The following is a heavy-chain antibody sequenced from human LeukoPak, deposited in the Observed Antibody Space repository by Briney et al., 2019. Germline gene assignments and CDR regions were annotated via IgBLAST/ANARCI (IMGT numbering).Heavy chain of an antibody. CDR3: ARGKGGATPFDY. CDR1: GGSISSDY. CDR2: IYYSGST. D-gene: IGHD3-16*01. J-gene: IGHJ4*02. Sequence: PSETLSLTCTVSGGSISSDYWSWIRQPPGKGLEWIGYIYYSGSTNYNPSLKSRVTISVDTSKNQFSLKLSSVTAADTAVYYCARGKGGATPFDYWGQGTLVTVSS. V-gene: IGHV4-59*01.